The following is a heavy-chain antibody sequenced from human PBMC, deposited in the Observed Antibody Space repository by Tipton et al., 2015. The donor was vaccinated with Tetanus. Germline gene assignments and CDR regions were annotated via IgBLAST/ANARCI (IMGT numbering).Heavy chain of an antibody. D-gene: IGHD6-13*01. J-gene: IGHJ4*02. CDR2: ISSSSSYM. V-gene: IGHV3-21*01. CDR3: VVHSSSWYTGYLDY. Sequence: SGFTFSKYTMNWVRQAPGKGLEWVSAISSSSSYMYYADSVKGRFTISRDNAKKSLDLRMNSLRAEDTGVYYCVVHSSSWYTGYLDYWGQGTLVTVSS. CDR1: GFTFSKYT.